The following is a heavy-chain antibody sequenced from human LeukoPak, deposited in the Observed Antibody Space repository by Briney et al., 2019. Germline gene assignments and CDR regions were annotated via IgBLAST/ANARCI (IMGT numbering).Heavy chain of an antibody. D-gene: IGHD3-16*02. CDR3: ARPLGTIYRYTLDY. CDR1: GGSITGYY. CDR2: IYYSGST. Sequence: SETLSLTCTVSGGSITGYYWSWIRQPPGKGLEWIGYIYYSGSTTYNPSLKSRVTISVDTAKNLFSLKLTSVTAADTAVYYCARPLGTIYRYTLDYWGQGTLLTVSS. J-gene: IGHJ4*02. V-gene: IGHV4-59*08.